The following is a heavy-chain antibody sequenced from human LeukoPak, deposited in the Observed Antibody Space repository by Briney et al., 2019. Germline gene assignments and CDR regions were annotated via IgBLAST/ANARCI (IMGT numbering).Heavy chain of an antibody. CDR3: ARWRGHAFDI. Sequence: SETLSLTCTVSGGSISRYYWSWIRQPPGKGLEWIGYIYYSGSTNYNPSLKSRVTISVDTSKNQFSLKLSSVTAADTAVYYCARWRGHAFDIWGQGTMVTVSS. CDR1: GGSISRYY. J-gene: IGHJ3*02. V-gene: IGHV4-59*08. CDR2: IYYSGST. D-gene: IGHD3-10*01.